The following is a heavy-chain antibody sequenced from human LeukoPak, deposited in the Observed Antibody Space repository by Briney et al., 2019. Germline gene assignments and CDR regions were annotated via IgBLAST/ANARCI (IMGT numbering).Heavy chain of an antibody. CDR1: GYTFTSYY. V-gene: IGHV1-46*01. D-gene: IGHD5-12*01. Sequence: ASVKVSCKASGYTFTSYYMHWVRQPPGQGLEWMGIISPIDGSTSYAQKFQGRVTMTRDMSTSTDYMELSSLRSEDTAVYYCARGKRVGIVATRGYYMDVWGKGTTVTISS. CDR2: ISPIDGST. CDR3: ARGKRVGIVATRGYYMDV. J-gene: IGHJ6*03.